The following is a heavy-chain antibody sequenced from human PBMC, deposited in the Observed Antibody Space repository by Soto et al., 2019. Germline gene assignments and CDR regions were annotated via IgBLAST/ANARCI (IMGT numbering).Heavy chain of an antibody. Sequence: PSETLSLTCTVSGGSVSSYFWSWIRQPPAKGLEWIGYIYYSGTTNYNPSLQSRVTMSVDTSKNQFSLKLRSVTAADTAVYFCARTPRIYDFWSGTLFDLWGQGTLVTVSS. CDR3: ARTPRIYDFWSGTLFDL. J-gene: IGHJ5*02. CDR2: IYYSGTT. CDR1: GGSVSSYF. V-gene: IGHV4-59*02. D-gene: IGHD3-3*01.